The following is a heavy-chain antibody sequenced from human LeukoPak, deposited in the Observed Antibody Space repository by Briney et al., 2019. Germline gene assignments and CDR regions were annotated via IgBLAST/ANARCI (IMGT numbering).Heavy chain of an antibody. D-gene: IGHD2-2*01. J-gene: IGHJ6*03. V-gene: IGHV1-69*06. CDR3: ARGGDIVVVPAATVSYYYMDV. Sequence: SVKVSCKASGGTFSSYAISWVRQAPGQGLEWMGGIIPIFGTANYAQKFQGRVTITADKSTSTAYMELSSLRSEDTAVYYCARGGDIVVVPAATVSYYYMDVWGKGTTVTVSS. CDR2: IIPIFGTA. CDR1: GGTFSSYA.